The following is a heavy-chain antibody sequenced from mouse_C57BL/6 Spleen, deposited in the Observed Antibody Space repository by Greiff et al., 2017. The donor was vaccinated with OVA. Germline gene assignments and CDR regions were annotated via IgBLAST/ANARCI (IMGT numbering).Heavy chain of an antibody. D-gene: IGHD2-3*01. V-gene: IGHV5-9-1*02. J-gene: IGHJ3*01. CDR2: ISSGGDYI. Sequence: DVMLVESGEGLVKPGGSLKLSCAASGFTFSSYAMSWVRQTPEKRLEWVAYISSGGDYIYYADTVKGRFTISRDNARNTLYLQMSSLKSEDTAMYYCTRDDGYYFALAYWGQGALVTVSA. CDR3: TRDDGYYFALAY. CDR1: GFTFSSYA.